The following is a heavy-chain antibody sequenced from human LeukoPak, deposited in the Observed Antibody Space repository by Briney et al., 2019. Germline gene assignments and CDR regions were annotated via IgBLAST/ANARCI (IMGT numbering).Heavy chain of an antibody. CDR2: VSYDGSNK. CDR1: GFTFSSYG. Sequence: GGSLRLSCAASGFTFSSYGMHWVRQAPGKGLEWVAVVSYDGSNKYYADSVKGRFTISRDNSKNTLYLQMNSLRAEDTAVYYCAKTLLWFGELLYYVGPLGYWGQGTLVTVSS. V-gene: IGHV3-30*18. D-gene: IGHD3-10*01. CDR3: AKTLLWFGELLYYVGPLGY. J-gene: IGHJ4*02.